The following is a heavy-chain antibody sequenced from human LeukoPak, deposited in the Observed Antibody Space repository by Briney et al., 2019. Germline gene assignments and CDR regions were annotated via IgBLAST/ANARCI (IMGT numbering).Heavy chain of an antibody. CDR2: IYYSGWT. J-gene: IGHJ4*02. V-gene: IGHV4-59*01. CDR1: GGSISSFY. D-gene: IGHD6-13*01. CDR3: ARFSSSWSFDS. Sequence: KTSETLSLTCTVCGGSISSFYWRWIRQPPGKGLEWIGYIYYSGWTNYNPSLKSRVTISVDTSKNRFSLKLSSVTAADMAVYYCARFSSSWSFDSSGAGTLVSVSS.